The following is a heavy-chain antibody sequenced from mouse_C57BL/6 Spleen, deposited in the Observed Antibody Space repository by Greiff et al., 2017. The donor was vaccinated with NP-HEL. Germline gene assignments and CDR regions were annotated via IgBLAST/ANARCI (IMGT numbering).Heavy chain of an antibody. D-gene: IGHD1-1*01. CDR3: ARNSLYYCGSSYVFFDY. CDR1: GFSLTSYG. Sequence: QVHVKQTGPGLVQPSQSLSITCTVSGFSLTSYGVHWVRQSPGKGLEWLGVIWSGGSTDYNAAFISRLSISKDNSKSQVFIKMNSLQADDTAIYYCARNSLYYCGSSYVFFDYWGQGTTLTVSS. J-gene: IGHJ2*01. V-gene: IGHV2-2*01. CDR2: IWSGGST.